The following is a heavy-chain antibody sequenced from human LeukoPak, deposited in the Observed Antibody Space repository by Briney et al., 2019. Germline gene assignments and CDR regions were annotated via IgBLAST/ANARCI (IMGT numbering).Heavy chain of an antibody. J-gene: IGHJ4*02. Sequence: GGSLRLSCAASGFTFRAYWMSWVRRVPGKGLEWVANIKQDGSDRDYVDSVKGRSIISRDNAKNSVYLQMNNLRAEDTAVYYCARVQAMGYYDSSGYYYAPLDYWGQGTLVTVSS. CDR2: IKQDGSDR. CDR3: ARVQAMGYYDSSGYYYAPLDY. D-gene: IGHD3-22*01. V-gene: IGHV3-7*01. CDR1: GFTFRAYW.